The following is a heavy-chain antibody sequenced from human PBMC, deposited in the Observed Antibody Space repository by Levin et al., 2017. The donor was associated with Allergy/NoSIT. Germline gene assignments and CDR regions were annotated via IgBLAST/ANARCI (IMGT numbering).Heavy chain of an antibody. CDR2: ISAGGNYI. V-gene: IGHV3-21*01. CDR1: GILFSSYD. Sequence: GESLKISCAASGILFSSYDMNWVRQAPGKGLEWVSSISAGGNYIYYADSGKGRFTISRDNAKNSLFLQMNSLRTEDTAVYYCASWAMYHYDRSAFDYFYYAMDVWGQGTTVTVSS. J-gene: IGHJ6*02. D-gene: IGHD3-22*01. CDR3: ASWAMYHYDRSAFDYFYYAMDV.